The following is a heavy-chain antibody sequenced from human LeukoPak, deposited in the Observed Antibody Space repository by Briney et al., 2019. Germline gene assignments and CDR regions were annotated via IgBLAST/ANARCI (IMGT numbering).Heavy chain of an antibody. J-gene: IGHJ4*02. Sequence: GRSLRLSCAASGFTFSTYGMHWVRQAPGKGLDWVAAVWYDGSNKYYADSVKGRFTISRDNSKNTLYLQMNSLRADDTAVYYCARIPWVGELLGGDYWGQGTLVTVSS. CDR3: ARIPWVGELLGGDY. CDR2: VWYDGSNK. CDR1: GFTFSTYG. V-gene: IGHV3-33*01. D-gene: IGHD3-10*01.